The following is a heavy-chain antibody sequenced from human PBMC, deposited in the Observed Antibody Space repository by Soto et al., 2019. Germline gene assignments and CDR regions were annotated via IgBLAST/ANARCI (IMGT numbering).Heavy chain of an antibody. V-gene: IGHV4-30-4*01. CDR1: GGSISSGDYY. CDR3: AGAQEVVITMGSLDP. J-gene: IGHJ5*02. Sequence: QVQLQESGPGLVKPSQTLSLTCTVSGGSISSGDYYWSWIRQPPGKGLEWIGYIYYSGSTYYNPSLTSRGTTSVDASTTPGSLTLSSVTAADTAVYYCAGAQEVVITMGSLDPWGQGTLVTVSS. CDR2: IYYSGST. D-gene: IGHD3-22*01.